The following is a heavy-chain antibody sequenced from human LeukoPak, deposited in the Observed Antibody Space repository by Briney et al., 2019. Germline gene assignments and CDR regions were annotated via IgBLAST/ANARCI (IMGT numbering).Heavy chain of an antibody. CDR1: GGSISRYY. CDR3: ARSLYSSGWAQFDY. J-gene: IGHJ4*02. CDR2: IYDSGNT. V-gene: IGHV4-59*08. D-gene: IGHD6-19*01. Sequence: SETLSLTCTVSGGSISRYYWSWIRQPPGKGLEWIAYIYDSGNTNYNPSLKSRVTISVDTSKNQFSLKLSSVTAADTAVYHCARSLYSSGWAQFDYWGQGILVTVSS.